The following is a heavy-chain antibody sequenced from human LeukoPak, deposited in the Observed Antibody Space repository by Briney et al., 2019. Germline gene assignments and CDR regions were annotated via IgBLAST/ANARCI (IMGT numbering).Heavy chain of an antibody. J-gene: IGHJ6*02. Sequence: SETLSLTCTVSGGSISSSSYYWGWIRQPPGKGLEWIGSIYYGGSTYYNPSLKSRVTISVDTSKNQFSLKLSSVTAADTAVYYCASQPLVGANHYGMDVWGQGTTVTVSS. CDR2: IYYGGST. CDR1: GGSISSSSYY. D-gene: IGHD3-16*01. CDR3: ASQPLVGANHYGMDV. V-gene: IGHV4-39*01.